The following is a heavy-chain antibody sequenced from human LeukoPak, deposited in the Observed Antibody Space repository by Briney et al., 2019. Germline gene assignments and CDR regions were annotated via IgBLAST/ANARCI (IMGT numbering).Heavy chain of an antibody. J-gene: IGHJ4*02. CDR3: ARILYGDFTGFFDY. CDR2: IDWGDDK. CDR1: GGSISSSSYY. V-gene: IGHV2-70*11. D-gene: IGHD4-17*01. Sequence: TLSLTCTVSGGSISSSSYYWGWIRQPPGKALEWLARIDWGDDKYYSTSLKTRLTISKDTSKNQVVLTMTNMAPVDTATYYCARILYGDFTGFFDYWGQGTLVTVSS.